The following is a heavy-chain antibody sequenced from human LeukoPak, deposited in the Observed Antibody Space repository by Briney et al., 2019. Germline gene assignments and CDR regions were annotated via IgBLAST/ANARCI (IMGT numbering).Heavy chain of an antibody. CDR3: AATGGVAVAGAPFDY. CDR2: IWHDGSNK. CDR1: GLTFRSYG. V-gene: IGHV3-33*01. D-gene: IGHD6-19*01. J-gene: IGHJ4*02. Sequence: GGSLRLSCAASGLTFRSYGMHWVRQAPGKGLDWVAVIWHDGSNKYYGFSVKGRLTISRDNSKNTLYLQMETLRVEDTAVYYCAATGGVAVAGAPFDYWGQGTLVTVSS.